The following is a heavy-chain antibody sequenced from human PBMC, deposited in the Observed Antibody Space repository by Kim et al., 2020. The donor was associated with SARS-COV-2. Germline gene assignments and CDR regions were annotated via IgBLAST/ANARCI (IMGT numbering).Heavy chain of an antibody. Sequence: GGSLRLSCAASGFTFSSYAMSWVRQAPGKGLEWVSAISGSGGSTYYADSVKGRFTISRDNSKNTLYLQMNSLRAEDTAVYYCAKDGKRRWLQLVARLKFDYWGQGTLVTVSS. CDR1: GFTFSSYA. CDR3: AKDGKRRWLQLVARLKFDY. D-gene: IGHD5-12*01. V-gene: IGHV3-23*01. J-gene: IGHJ4*02. CDR2: ISGSGGST.